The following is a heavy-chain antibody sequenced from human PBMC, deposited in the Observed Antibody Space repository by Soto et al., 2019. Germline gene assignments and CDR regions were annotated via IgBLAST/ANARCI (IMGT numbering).Heavy chain of an antibody. J-gene: IGHJ6*02. Sequence: PSETLSLTCTVSGGSISIYFWSWIWQPQGKGLEWIGYIYYSGSTNYNPSLKSRVTISVDKSKNQFSLKLSSVTAADTAVYYCARSPDSSGYYPRWYYYGMDVWGQGTTVTVSS. V-gene: IGHV4-59*12. CDR2: IYYSGST. CDR1: GGSISIYF. CDR3: ARSPDSSGYYPRWYYYGMDV. D-gene: IGHD3-22*01.